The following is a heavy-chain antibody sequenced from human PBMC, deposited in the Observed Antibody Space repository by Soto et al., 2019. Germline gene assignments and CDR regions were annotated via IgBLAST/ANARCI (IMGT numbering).Heavy chain of an antibody. J-gene: IGHJ3*02. CDR1: GFICSSYD. D-gene: IGHD2-8*02. CDR3: AKATATGGGAFEI. V-gene: IGHV3-23*01. CDR2: ILVGGST. Sequence: GGSLRLSCAVSGFICSSYDMSWVRQAPGKGLEWVSTILVGGSTHYEDSVKGRFTISRDTSKNMVYLQMNSLTAGDTAMYYCAKATATGGGAFEICGQGTMVTV.